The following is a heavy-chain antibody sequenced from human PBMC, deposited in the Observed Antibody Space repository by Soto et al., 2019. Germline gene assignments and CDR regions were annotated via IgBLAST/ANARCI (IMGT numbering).Heavy chain of an antibody. CDR1: GGSISSGDYY. J-gene: IGHJ4*02. CDR2: IYYSWST. V-gene: IGHV4-30-4*02. Sequence: SETLSLTCTVSGGSISSGDYYWSWIRQPPGKGLEWIGYIYYSWSTDYNPSLKSRVTISVDTSKNQFSLKLSSVTAADTAVYYCARDPRYYYDSSGNFDYWGQGTMVTVSS. D-gene: IGHD3-22*01. CDR3: ARDPRYYYDSSGNFDY.